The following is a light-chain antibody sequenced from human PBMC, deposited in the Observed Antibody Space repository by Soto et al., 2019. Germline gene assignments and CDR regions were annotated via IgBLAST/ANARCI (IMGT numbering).Light chain of an antibody. CDR3: QQSFTSIFT. V-gene: IGKV1-39*01. Sequence: DIQMTQSPSSLSASVGDRVTITCRASQTIYQALNWYHQKPGKAPRHLISSATALQRGVPSRFSGSGYWAEFTLIISSLLPEDFGTYYCQQSFTSIFTFGPGTKVDV. CDR1: QTIYQA. CDR2: SAT. J-gene: IGKJ3*01.